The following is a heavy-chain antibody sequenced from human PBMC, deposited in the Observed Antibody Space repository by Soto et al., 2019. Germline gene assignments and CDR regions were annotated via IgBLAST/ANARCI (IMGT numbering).Heavy chain of an antibody. CDR1: GFTFSSYG. V-gene: IGHV3-33*01. CDR2: IWYDGSNK. D-gene: IGHD6-19*01. CDR3: ARDVTSSGWYPYYYYYYGMDV. Sequence: GGSLRLSCAASGFTFSSYGMHWVRQAPGKGLEWVAVIWYDGSNKYYADSVKGRFTISRDNSKNTLYLQMNSLRAEDTAVYYCARDVTSSGWYPYYYYYYGMDVWGQGTTVTVSS. J-gene: IGHJ6*02.